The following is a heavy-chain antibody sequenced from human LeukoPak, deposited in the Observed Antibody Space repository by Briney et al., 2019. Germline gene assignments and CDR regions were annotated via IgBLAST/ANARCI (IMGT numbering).Heavy chain of an antibody. CDR1: GLTFSSYA. J-gene: IGHJ4*02. Sequence: GGSLRLSCAASGLTFSSYAMSWVRQAPGKGLEWVSAISGSGGGTYYAGSVKGRFTISRDNSESTLYLQMNSLRAEDTAVYYCASRNYDSIGYYFVYWGQGTLVTVSS. CDR3: ASRNYDSIGYYFVY. CDR2: ISGSGGGT. V-gene: IGHV3-23*01. D-gene: IGHD3-22*01.